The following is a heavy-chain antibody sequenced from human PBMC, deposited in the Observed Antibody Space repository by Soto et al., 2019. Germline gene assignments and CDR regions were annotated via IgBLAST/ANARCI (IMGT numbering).Heavy chain of an antibody. Sequence: SETLSLTCTGSGCSISNNSFYWGWIRQPPGKGLEWIGSIYYSGSTYYSPSLKSRVTISVDTSKNQFSLKLNSVTAAETAVFYCARHRLLTPTVYCGQGPLVTVSS. J-gene: IGHJ4*02. D-gene: IGHD4-4*01. CDR2: IYYSGST. CDR3: ARHRLLTPTVY. CDR1: GCSISNNSFY. V-gene: IGHV4-39*01.